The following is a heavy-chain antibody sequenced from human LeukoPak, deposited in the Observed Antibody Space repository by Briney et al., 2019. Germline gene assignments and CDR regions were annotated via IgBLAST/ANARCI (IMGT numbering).Heavy chain of an antibody. J-gene: IGHJ4*02. D-gene: IGHD6-19*01. CDR1: GFTFDDYA. V-gene: IGHV3-9*01. Sequence: PGGSLRLSCAASGFTFDDYAMHWVRQAPGKGLEWVSGISWNSGSIGYADSVKGRFTISRDNAKKSLYLQMNSLRAEDTALYYCAKDKGQWLSLYYFDNWGQGTLVTVSS. CDR2: ISWNSGSI. CDR3: AKDKGQWLSLYYFDN.